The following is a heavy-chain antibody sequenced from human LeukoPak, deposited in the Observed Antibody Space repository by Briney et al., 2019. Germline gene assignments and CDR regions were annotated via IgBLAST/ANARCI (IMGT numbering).Heavy chain of an antibody. CDR1: GLTFSSYA. Sequence: GGSLRFSGAASGLTFSSYAMGWVRQAPGKGLEWVSAISGSGGSTYYADSVKGRFTISRDNSKNTLYLQMNSLRAEDTAVYYCAKDDAVTWLSDPPYYFDYWGQGTLVTVSS. V-gene: IGHV3-23*01. J-gene: IGHJ4*02. D-gene: IGHD4-17*01. CDR2: ISGSGGST. CDR3: AKDDAVTWLSDPPYYFDY.